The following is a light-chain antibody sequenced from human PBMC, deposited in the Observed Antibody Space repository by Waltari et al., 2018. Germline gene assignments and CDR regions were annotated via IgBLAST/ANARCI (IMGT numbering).Light chain of an antibody. CDR2: DPS. J-gene: IGKJ4*01. CDR3: LQRGNWL. CDR1: HTIDNL. Sequence: EIVLTQSPATLSLSPGERATLSCRASHTIDNLLAWYQQKPVQAPRLLIYDPSTRATGTPARFSGSGARADFTLTLSSLETEDFAVYYCLQRGNWLFGAGTRVEI. V-gene: IGKV3-11*01.